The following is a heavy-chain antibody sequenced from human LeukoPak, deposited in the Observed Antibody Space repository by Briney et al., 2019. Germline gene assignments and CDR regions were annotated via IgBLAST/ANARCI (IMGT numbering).Heavy chain of an antibody. V-gene: IGHV4-38-2*02. Sequence: SETLSLTCTVSGYSISSGYYWGWIRQPPGKGLEWIGSIYHSGSTYYNPSLKSRVTISVDTSKNQFSLKLSSVTAADTAVYYCARGPSGYSYGYRLSYFDYWGQGTLVTVSS. CDR1: GYSISSGYY. CDR3: ARGPSGYSYGYRLSYFDY. D-gene: IGHD5-18*01. CDR2: IYHSGST. J-gene: IGHJ4*02.